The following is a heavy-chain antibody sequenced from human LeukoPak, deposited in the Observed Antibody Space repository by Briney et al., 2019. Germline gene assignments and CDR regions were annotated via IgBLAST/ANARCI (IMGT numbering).Heavy chain of an antibody. V-gene: IGHV1-69*06. CDR1: GGTFSSYA. J-gene: IGHJ6*03. Sequence: ASVKVSCKASGGTFSSYAISWVRQAPGQGLEWMGGIIPIFGTANYAQKFQGRVTITADKSTSTAYMELSSLRPEDTAVYYCARDPNAGYYYGSGSYPYYMDVWGKGTTVTVSS. CDR3: ARDPNAGYYYGSGSYPYYMDV. CDR2: IIPIFGTA. D-gene: IGHD3-10*01.